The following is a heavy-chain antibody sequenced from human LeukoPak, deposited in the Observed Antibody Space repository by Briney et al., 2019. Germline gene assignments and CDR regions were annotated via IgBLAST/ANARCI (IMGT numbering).Heavy chain of an antibody. CDR3: AKTEAVAGFVENYFDY. J-gene: IGHJ4*02. V-gene: IGHV3-23*01. Sequence: PGGSLRLSCAASGSTFSSYGMNWVRQAPGKGLEWVAAISGSGAGMYYADSVKGRFSISRDNSKNTLYLQMNSLRAEDTAVYYCAKTEAVAGFVENYFDYWGQGTLVTVSS. D-gene: IGHD6-19*01. CDR2: ISGSGAGM. CDR1: GSTFSSYG.